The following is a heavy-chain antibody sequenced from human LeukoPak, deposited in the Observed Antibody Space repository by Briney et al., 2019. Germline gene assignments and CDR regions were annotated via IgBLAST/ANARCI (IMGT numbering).Heavy chain of an antibody. J-gene: IGHJ3*02. CDR2: INHSGST. D-gene: IGHD5-18*01. V-gene: IGHV4-34*01. CDR3: ARVYSYGYVGAFDI. Sequence: PSETLSLTCADYGGSFSGYYWSWIRQPPGKGLEWIGEINHSGSTNYNPSLKSRVTISVDTSKNQFSLKLSSVTAADTAVYYCARVYSYGYVGAFDIWGQGTMVTVSS. CDR1: GGSFSGYY.